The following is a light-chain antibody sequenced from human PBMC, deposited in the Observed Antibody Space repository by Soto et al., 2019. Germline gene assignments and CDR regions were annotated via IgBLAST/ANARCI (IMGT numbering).Light chain of an antibody. J-gene: IGLJ1*01. Sequence: QSALTQPRSVSGSPGQSVTISCTGTSSDVGGYNYVSWYQQHPGKAPKLMIYDVNKRPSGVPDRFSGSKSGNTASLTISGLQAEDEADYYCCSYVGTGYVFGSGTKLTVL. V-gene: IGLV2-11*01. CDR2: DVN. CDR1: SSDVGGYNY. CDR3: CSYVGTGYV.